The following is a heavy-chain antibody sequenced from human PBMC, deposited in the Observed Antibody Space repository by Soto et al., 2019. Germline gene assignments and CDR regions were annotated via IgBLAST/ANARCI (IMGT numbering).Heavy chain of an antibody. CDR2: IYYSGST. Sequence: PSETLSLTCTVSGGSISSGDYYWSWIRQPPGKGQEWIRYIYYSGSTYYNPSLKSRVTISVDTSKNQFSLKLSSVTAADTAVYYCARGLNYYDSSGYYYLSYFDYWGQGTLVTVSS. CDR1: GGSISSGDYY. CDR3: ARGLNYYDSSGYYYLSYFDY. V-gene: IGHV4-30-4*01. J-gene: IGHJ4*02. D-gene: IGHD3-22*01.